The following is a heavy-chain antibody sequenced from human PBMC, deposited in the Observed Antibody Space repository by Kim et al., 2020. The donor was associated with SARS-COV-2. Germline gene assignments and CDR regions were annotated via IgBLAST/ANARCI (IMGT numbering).Heavy chain of an antibody. V-gene: IGHV3-20*04. J-gene: IGHJ4*02. CDR3: ARLQTSIAARTPFDY. D-gene: IGHD6-6*01. CDR2: INWNGGST. CDR1: GFTFDDYG. Sequence: GGSLRLSCAASGFTFDDYGMSWVRQAPGKGLEWVSGINWNGGSTGYADSVKGRFTISRDNAKNSLYLQMNSLRAEDTALYYCARLQTSIAARTPFDYWGQGTLVTVSS.